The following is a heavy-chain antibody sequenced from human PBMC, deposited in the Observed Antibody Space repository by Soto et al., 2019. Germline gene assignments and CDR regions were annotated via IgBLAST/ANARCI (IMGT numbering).Heavy chain of an antibody. CDR1: GYTFTSYG. D-gene: IGHD7-27*01. CDR2: ISVYSGNT. CDR3: ARGVRTGDRKGYFDS. J-gene: IGHJ4*02. Sequence: QVQMVQSGAEVKKPGASMKVSCKASGYTFTSYGITWVRQAPGQGLEWMGWISVYSGNTDYAEKLQDRVTLTTDTSTSTAYMELRSLRSDDTAVYYCARGVRTGDRKGYFDSWGQGTLVTVSS. V-gene: IGHV1-18*01.